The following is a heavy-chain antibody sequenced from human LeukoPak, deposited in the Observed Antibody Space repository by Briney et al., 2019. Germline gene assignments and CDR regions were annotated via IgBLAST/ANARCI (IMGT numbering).Heavy chain of an antibody. V-gene: IGHV3-33*08. J-gene: IGHJ4*02. CDR3: ARRVQYYFDY. Sequence: GRSLRLSCVVSGLTFSNYGMHWVRQAPGQGLQWVAVIWYDGSDKHYADSVQGRFTFSRDNSENSLYLQMNSLRAEDTALYYCARRVQYYFDYWGQGTLVTVSS. CDR2: IWYDGSDK. CDR1: GLTFSNYG.